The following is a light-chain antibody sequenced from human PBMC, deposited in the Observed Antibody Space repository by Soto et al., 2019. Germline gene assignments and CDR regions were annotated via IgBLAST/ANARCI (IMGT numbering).Light chain of an antibody. CDR2: TAS. Sequence: DMQLTQSPSSLSASVGDRVTITCRASQNISIFLNWYQQKPGEAPKLLIYTASDLESGVPSRISGGGSGTEFTLSISSLQHEDFATYYCQQSYSTLVTFGPGTKVDIK. V-gene: IGKV1-39*01. J-gene: IGKJ3*01. CDR1: QNISIF. CDR3: QQSYSTLVT.